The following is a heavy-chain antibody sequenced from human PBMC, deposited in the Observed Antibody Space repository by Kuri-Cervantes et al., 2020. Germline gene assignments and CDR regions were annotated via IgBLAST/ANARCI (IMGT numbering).Heavy chain of an antibody. J-gene: IGHJ4*02. D-gene: IGHD3-16*01. CDR1: GFTFGTHW. Sequence: GGSLRLSCSVAGFTFGTHWMSWVRQAPGKGLEWVANIKEDGSDTFYVDSVKGRFIISRDNDKNSLHLQMNRLRVEDTAVYFCAREKGAEVWNYVRYFDYWGQGALVTVSS. CDR3: AREKGAEVWNYVRYFDY. V-gene: IGHV3-7*01. CDR2: IKEDGSDT.